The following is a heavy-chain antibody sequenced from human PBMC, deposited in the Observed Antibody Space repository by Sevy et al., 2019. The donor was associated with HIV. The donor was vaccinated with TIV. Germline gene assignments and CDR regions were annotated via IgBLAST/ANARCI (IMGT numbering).Heavy chain of an antibody. V-gene: IGHV3-21*06. CDR2: ISGSSNYI. D-gene: IGHD1-26*01. Sequence: GGSLRLSCAASGFSFNSYEMNWVRQAPGKGLEWVSSISGSSNYIYYAESLKGRFIVSRDNAKDTLYLQMNSLRADDTALYYCARGPPDGSYDYFDYWGQGTLVTVSS. CDR1: GFSFNSYE. J-gene: IGHJ4*02. CDR3: ARGPPDGSYDYFDY.